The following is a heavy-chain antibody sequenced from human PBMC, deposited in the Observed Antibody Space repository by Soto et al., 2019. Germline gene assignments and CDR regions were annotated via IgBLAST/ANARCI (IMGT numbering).Heavy chain of an antibody. CDR2: IYYSGST. Sequence: PSETLSLTSTVSGGSISSSSYYWGWIRQPPGKGLEWIGYIYYSGSTNYNPSLKSRVTISVDTSKNQFSLKLSSVTAADTAVYYCARALISLAGRYYFDYWGQGTLVTVS. CDR1: GGSISSSSYY. CDR3: ARALISLAGRYYFDY. D-gene: IGHD3-10*01. J-gene: IGHJ4*02. V-gene: IGHV4-61*05.